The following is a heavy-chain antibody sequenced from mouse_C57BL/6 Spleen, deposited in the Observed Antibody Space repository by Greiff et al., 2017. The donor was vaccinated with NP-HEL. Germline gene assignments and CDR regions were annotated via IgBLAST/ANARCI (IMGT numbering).Heavy chain of an antibody. CDR3: ARSYDYDY. D-gene: IGHD2-4*01. V-gene: IGHV1-26*01. Sequence: EVQLQQSGPELVKPGASVKISCKASGYTFTDYYMNWVKQSHGKSLEWIGDINPNNGGTSYNQKFKGKATLTVDKSSSTAYMELRSLTSEDSAVYYCARSYDYDYWGKGTTLTVSS. CDR2: INPNNGGT. J-gene: IGHJ2*01. CDR1: GYTFTDYY.